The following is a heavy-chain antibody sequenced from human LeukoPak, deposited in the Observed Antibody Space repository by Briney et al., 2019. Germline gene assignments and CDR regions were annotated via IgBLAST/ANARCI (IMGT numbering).Heavy chain of an antibody. Sequence: GGSLRLSCAASGFTFSSYSMNWVRQAPGKGLEWVSSISSTSSYIYYADSVKGRFTISRDNAKNSLYLQMNSLRAKDTAVYYCARDYYGSGSYSALFEYWGQGTLVTVSS. D-gene: IGHD3-10*01. V-gene: IGHV3-21*01. J-gene: IGHJ4*02. CDR1: GFTFSSYS. CDR2: ISSTSSYI. CDR3: ARDYYGSGSYSALFEY.